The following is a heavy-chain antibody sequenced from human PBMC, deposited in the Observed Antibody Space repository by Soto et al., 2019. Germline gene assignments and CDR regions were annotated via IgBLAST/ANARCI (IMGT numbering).Heavy chain of an antibody. CDR1: GFTFSSYA. V-gene: IGHV3-30-3*01. CDR2: ISYDGSNK. Sequence: QVQLVESGGGVVQPGRSLRLSCAASGFTFSSYAMHWVRQAPGKGLEWVAVISYDGSNKYYADSVKGRFTISRDNSKNTLYIQMNSLRAEDKALYYCARDYVTIFGVVTHYYYCGMDVWGQGTTVTVSS. J-gene: IGHJ6*02. CDR3: ARDYVTIFGVVTHYYYCGMDV. D-gene: IGHD3-3*01.